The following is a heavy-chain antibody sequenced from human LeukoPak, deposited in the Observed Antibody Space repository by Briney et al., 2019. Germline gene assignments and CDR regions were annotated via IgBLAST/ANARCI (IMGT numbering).Heavy chain of an antibody. V-gene: IGHV3-11*01. CDR3: AAEDSSGYYEPVDY. J-gene: IGHJ4*02. CDR2: ISSSGSTI. Sequence: VGSLRLSCAASGFTFSDYYMSWIRQAPGKGLEWVSYISSSGSTIYYADSVKGRFTISRDNAKNSLYLQMNSLRAEDTAVYYCAAEDSSGYYEPVDYWGQGNLVTVSS. D-gene: IGHD3-22*01. CDR1: GFTFSDYY.